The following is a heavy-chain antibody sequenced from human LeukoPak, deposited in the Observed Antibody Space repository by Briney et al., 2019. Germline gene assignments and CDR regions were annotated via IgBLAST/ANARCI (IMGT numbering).Heavy chain of an antibody. J-gene: IGHJ6*03. V-gene: IGHV3-7*01. CDR1: GFIFNTYW. Sequence: GGSLRLSCATSGFIFNTYWMSWVRQAPGKGLEWVANIEKDGGDKYYGDSVRGRSTISRDNAKNSVSLQMNDLRADDTAVYYCGTKAMDVWGKGTTVTVSS. CDR3: GTKAMDV. D-gene: IGHD3-3*01. CDR2: IEKDGGDK.